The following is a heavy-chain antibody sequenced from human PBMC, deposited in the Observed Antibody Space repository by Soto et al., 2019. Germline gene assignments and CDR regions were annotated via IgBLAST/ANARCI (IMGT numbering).Heavy chain of an antibody. D-gene: IGHD3-22*01. V-gene: IGHV4-30-4*01. CDR3: ARDGGSYYDSSGYAQNDALAI. CDR1: GGSIRSGENY. CDR2: ISYSGIT. Sequence: SETLSLTCTVSGGSIRSGENYWSWIRQPPGKGLEWIGYISYSGITFYSPSLESRVSISLDSSKSQFSLKLSFVTAADTAVYYCARDGGSYYDSSGYAQNDALAIWGQGTKVTVSS. J-gene: IGHJ3*02.